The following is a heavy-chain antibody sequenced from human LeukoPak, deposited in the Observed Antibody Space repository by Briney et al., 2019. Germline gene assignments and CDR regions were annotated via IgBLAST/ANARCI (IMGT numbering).Heavy chain of an antibody. CDR1: GFRFSSYA. CDR2: ISGSGGAT. CDR3: SKDYGGFGRDYFCAFDV. Sequence: SGGSLRLSCEGSGFRFSSYAMSWVRQAPGKGLEWVSGISGSGGATYYISPAKDRFTISRDNSKNILYLQMRDLGAEDTAVYYYSKDYGGFGRDYFCAFDVWGHGTVVTVSS. V-gene: IGHV3-23*01. J-gene: IGHJ3*01. D-gene: IGHD3-3*01.